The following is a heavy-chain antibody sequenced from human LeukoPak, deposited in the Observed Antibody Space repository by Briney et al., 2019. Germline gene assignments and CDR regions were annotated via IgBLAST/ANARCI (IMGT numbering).Heavy chain of an antibody. V-gene: IGHV4-38-2*02. CDR3: ARFVTIVVTAAIVDK. J-gene: IGHJ4*02. D-gene: IGHD2-2*01. Sequence: SETLSLTCTVSDYSINSGYYWGWIRQSPGKGLEWIGSMYHSGSSNYNPSLQSRVIISVDTSKNQFSLKMSSVTAADTAIYYCARFVTIVVTAAIVDKWGQGTLVTVSS. CDR1: DYSINSGYY. CDR2: MYHSGSS.